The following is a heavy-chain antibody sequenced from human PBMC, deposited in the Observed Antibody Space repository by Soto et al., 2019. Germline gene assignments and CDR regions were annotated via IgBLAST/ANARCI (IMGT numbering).Heavy chain of an antibody. V-gene: IGHV1-2*04. Sequence: QVQLVQSGAEVRKPGASVTVSCRSSGASFNDYYIHWVRQAPGQGFEWMGWINPNGGVTKYAQKFQGWVSMTRDTSIRTVYMQLSRLRSDDTAVYYCARESGGATATLDYYYFYMDVWGTGTTVTVSS. CDR1: GASFNDYY. J-gene: IGHJ6*03. D-gene: IGHD5-12*01. CDR3: ARESGGATATLDYYYFYMDV. CDR2: INPNGGVT.